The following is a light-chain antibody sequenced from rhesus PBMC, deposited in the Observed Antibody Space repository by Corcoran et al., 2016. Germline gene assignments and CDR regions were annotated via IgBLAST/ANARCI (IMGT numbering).Light chain of an antibody. V-gene: IGKV1-22*01. CDR1: QTISSW. CDR2: KAS. Sequence: DIQMTQSPSSLSASVGDTVTITCRASQTISSWLDWYQQKPGKAPKLLIYKASNLQSGVPSRFSGSGAGTNFTLPITSLQPEYFATYYCLQYTTTPFTFGPGTKLDI. J-gene: IGKJ3*01. CDR3: LQYTTTPFT.